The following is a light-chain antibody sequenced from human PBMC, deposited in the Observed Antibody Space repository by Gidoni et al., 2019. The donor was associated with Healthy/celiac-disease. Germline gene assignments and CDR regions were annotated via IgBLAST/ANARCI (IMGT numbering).Light chain of an antibody. V-gene: IGKV1-27*01. Sequence: DIQLTHSPSSLSAYVGDRFTITCLSSQGISNYLAWYQQKPGKVPKLLIYAASTLQSGVPSRFSGSGSGTDFTLTISRLQTEDVATYYCQKYNSDPPFTFGHGTKVEIK. CDR2: AAS. CDR1: QGISNY. CDR3: QKYNSDPPFT. J-gene: IGKJ3*01.